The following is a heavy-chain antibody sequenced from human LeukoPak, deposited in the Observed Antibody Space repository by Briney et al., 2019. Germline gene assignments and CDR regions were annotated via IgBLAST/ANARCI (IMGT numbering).Heavy chain of an antibody. CDR2: FDPEDGET. Sequence: GASVKVSCKVSGYTLTELSMHWVRQAPGKGLEWMGGFDPEDGETIYAQKFQSRVTMTEDTSTDTAYMELSSMRSEDTAVYYCATLTKDYDYVWGSYRYRVGLPDYWGQGTLVTVSS. CDR1: GYTLTELS. J-gene: IGHJ4*02. CDR3: ATLTKDYDYVWGSYRYRVGLPDY. D-gene: IGHD3-16*02. V-gene: IGHV1-24*01.